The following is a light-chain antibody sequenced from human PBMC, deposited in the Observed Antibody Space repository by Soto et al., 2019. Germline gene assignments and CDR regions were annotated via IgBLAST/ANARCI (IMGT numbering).Light chain of an antibody. CDR2: DDI. V-gene: IGLV2-23*01. CDR1: SSDIGTYNF. Sequence: QSALTQPASVSGSPGQSITISCTGTSSDIGTYNFVSWYQQLPGEAPKFMIYDDIKRPSGVSNRFSGSKSGNTASLTISGLQAEDEADYYCCSYASDSSYVFGSGTKVTVL. CDR3: CSYASDSSYV. J-gene: IGLJ1*01.